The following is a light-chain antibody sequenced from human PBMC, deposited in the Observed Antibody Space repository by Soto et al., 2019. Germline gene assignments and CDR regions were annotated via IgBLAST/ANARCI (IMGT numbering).Light chain of an antibody. CDR3: QQYYSTTYS. CDR1: QTIFYTSNNKKY. CDR2: WAS. J-gene: IGKJ2*01. V-gene: IGKV4-1*01. Sequence: DIVMTQSPASLAVSLGGRANINCKSSQTIFYTSNNKKYLAWYQQKAGQPPKLLIYWASTRESGVPDRFSGSGSETDFTLTISNLQPEDVAVYYGQQYYSTTYSFGQGTKLEIK.